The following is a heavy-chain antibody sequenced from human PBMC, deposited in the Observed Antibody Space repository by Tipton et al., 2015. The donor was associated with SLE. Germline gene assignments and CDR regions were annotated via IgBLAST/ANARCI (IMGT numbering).Heavy chain of an antibody. J-gene: IGHJ3*02. CDR1: GFTFSSYA. D-gene: IGHD1-26*01. CDR2: ISSNGGST. V-gene: IGHV3-64D*06. CDR3: ASGSSSPGAFDI. Sequence: SLRLSCSASGFTFSSYAMHWVRQAPGKGLEYVSAISSNGGSTYYADSVKGRFTISRDNSKNTLYLQMSSLRAEDTAVYYCASGSSSPGAFDIWGQGTMVTVSS.